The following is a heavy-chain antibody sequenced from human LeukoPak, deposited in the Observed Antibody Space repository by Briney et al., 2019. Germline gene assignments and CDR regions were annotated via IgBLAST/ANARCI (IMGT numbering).Heavy chain of an antibody. Sequence: ASVKVSCKVSGYTLTELSMHWVRQATGQGLEWMGWMNPNSGNTGYAQKFQGRVTMTRNTSISTAYMELSSLRSEDTAVYYCARGTGRYYDSSGPPTPYWGQGTLVTVSS. V-gene: IGHV1-8*01. CDR2: MNPNSGNT. CDR1: GYTLTELS. CDR3: ARGTGRYYDSSGPPTPY. J-gene: IGHJ4*02. D-gene: IGHD3-22*01.